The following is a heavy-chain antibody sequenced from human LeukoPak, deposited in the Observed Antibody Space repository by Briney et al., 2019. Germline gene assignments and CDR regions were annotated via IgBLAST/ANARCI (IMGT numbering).Heavy chain of an antibody. J-gene: IGHJ4*02. D-gene: IGHD5-18*01. Sequence: SETLSLTCTVSGGSISSGSYYWTWIRQPAGKGLEWIVRIYTSGSTNHNPSLKSRVTISLDTSKNQFSLKLISVTAADTAVYFCARERTDTSMDYWGQGTLVTVS. V-gene: IGHV4-61*02. CDR1: GGSISSGSYY. CDR3: ARERTDTSMDY. CDR2: IYTSGST.